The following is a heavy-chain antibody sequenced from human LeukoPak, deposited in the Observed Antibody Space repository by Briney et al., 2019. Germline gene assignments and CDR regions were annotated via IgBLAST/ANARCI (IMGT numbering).Heavy chain of an antibody. D-gene: IGHD2-15*01. CDR2: INSDGSST. CDR3: ARDRYCSGGSCSTFQH. V-gene: IGHV3-74*01. Sequence: PGGSLRLSCAASGFTFSSYWMHWVRQAPGKGLVWVSRINSDGSSTSYADSVKGRFTIPRDNAKNTLYPQMNSLRAEDTAVYYGARDRYCSGGSCSTFQHWGQGTLVTVSS. J-gene: IGHJ1*01. CDR1: GFTFSSYW.